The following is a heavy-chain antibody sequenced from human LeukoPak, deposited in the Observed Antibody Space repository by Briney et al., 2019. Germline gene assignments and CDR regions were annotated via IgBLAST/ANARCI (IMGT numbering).Heavy chain of an antibody. CDR3: SSGGYCNSTSCYGEN. V-gene: IGHV1-24*01. CDR1: GYTLTELS. CDR2: FDPEDGET. D-gene: IGHD2-2*01. J-gene: IGHJ4*02. Sequence: ASVKVSCKVSGYTLTELSMHWVRQAPGKGLEWMGGFDPEDGETIYAQKFQGRVTMTEDTSTDTAYMELSSLRSEDTAVYYCSSGGYCNSTSCYGENWGQGTLVTVSS.